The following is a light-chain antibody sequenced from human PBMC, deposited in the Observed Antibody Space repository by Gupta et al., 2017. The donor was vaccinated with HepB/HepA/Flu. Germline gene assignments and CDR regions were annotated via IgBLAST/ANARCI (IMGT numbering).Light chain of an antibody. Sequence: EIVLTQSPATLSLSPGERATLSCRARQSVSSYLAWYQQKPGQAPRPLIYDASSRATGIPGRFSGSGSGIDVTRTISSLEPEDFAVDYCQQRWSFGQGTQVEIK. CDR1: QSVSSY. CDR2: DAS. V-gene: IGKV3-11*01. J-gene: IGKJ1*01. CDR3: QQRWS.